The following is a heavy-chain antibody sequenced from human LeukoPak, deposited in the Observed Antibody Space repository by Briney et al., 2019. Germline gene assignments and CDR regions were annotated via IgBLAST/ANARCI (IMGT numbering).Heavy chain of an antibody. Sequence: SSETLSLTCTVSGGSISSYYWSWIRQPPGKGLEWIGYIYYSGSTNYNPSLKSRVTISVDTSKNQFSLKLSSVTAADTAVYYCARLRDANSSGWTYYYYYYGMDVWGQGTTVTVSS. D-gene: IGHD6-19*01. CDR3: ARLRDANSSGWTYYYYYYGMDV. V-gene: IGHV4-59*08. CDR1: GGSISSYY. CDR2: IYYSGST. J-gene: IGHJ6*02.